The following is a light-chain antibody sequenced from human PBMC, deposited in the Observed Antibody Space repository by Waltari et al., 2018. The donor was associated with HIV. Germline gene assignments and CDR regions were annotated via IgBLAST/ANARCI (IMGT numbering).Light chain of an antibody. V-gene: IGLV1-47*01. Sequence: QSVLTQPPSASGTPGQRVTISCSGSTSNIGSNYVYWYQPLPGTAPKLLIHRNNQRPYRVPDRFSGSKSGTLASLAISGLRSEDEADYYCATWDDSRVVFGGGTKLTVL. CDR1: TSNIGSNY. CDR2: RNN. CDR3: ATWDDSRVV. J-gene: IGLJ2*01.